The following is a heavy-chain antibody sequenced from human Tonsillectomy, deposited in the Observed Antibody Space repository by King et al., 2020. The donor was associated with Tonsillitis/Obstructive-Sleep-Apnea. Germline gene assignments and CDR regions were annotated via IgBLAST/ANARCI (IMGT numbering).Heavy chain of an antibody. J-gene: IGHJ5*02. CDR2: IYSGGST. CDR1: GFIVNRNY. CDR3: AKAGDNGYDPRWFDP. D-gene: IGHD5-12*01. Sequence: VQLVESGGGLIQPWGSLRLSCAASGFIVNRNYMNWVRQAPGKVLDWGSVIYSGGSTYYTDSVKGRFTISRYNSKNTVYLQMNSLRAEDTAVYYCAKAGDNGYDPRWFDPWGQGTLVTVSS. V-gene: IGHV3-53*01.